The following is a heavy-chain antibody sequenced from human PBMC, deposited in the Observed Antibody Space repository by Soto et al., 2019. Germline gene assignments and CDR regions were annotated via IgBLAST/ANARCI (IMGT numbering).Heavy chain of an antibody. V-gene: IGHV3-64D*06. Sequence: GGSLRLSCSGSGFIFSIYAIHWVRQAPGKGLEYVSFISIDGSRTHYADSVKGRFTISRDNSKNTAYLQMSSLRVEDTAIYYCARGSVAVTVIPPAMDFQHWGQATLVTVSS. CDR1: GFIFSIYA. J-gene: IGHJ1*01. D-gene: IGHD2-21*02. CDR2: ISIDGSRT. CDR3: ARGSVAVTVIPPAMDFQH.